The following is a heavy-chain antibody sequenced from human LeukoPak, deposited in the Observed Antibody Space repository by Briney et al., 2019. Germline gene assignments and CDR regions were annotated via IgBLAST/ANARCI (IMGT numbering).Heavy chain of an antibody. D-gene: IGHD2-2*01. CDR2: ISYDGSNK. V-gene: IGHV3-30*04. CDR3: ARVGSTSSYYYYYGMDV. CDR1: GFTFSSYA. Sequence: PGRSLRLSCAASGFTFSSYAMHWVRQAPGKGLEWVAVISYDGSNKYYADSVKGRFTISRDNSKNTLDLQMNSLRAEDTAVYYCARVGSTSSYYYYYGMDVWGQGTTVTVSS. J-gene: IGHJ6*02.